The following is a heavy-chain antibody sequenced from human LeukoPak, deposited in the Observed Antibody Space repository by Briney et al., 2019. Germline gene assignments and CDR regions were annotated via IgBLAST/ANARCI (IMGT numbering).Heavy chain of an antibody. CDR3: ARASGYGTDYGEYDRRFDY. CDR1: GYPFSNYD. CDR2: MNPKSGNT. D-gene: IGHD4-17*01. V-gene: IGHV1-8*01. J-gene: IGHJ4*02. Sequence: ASVKVSCKASGYPFSNYDINWVRQAPGQGLEWMGWMNPKSGNTGYGQKFQGRVTMTTDTSTSTAYMELRSLRSDDTAVYYCARASGYGTDYGEYDRRFDYWGQGALVTVSS.